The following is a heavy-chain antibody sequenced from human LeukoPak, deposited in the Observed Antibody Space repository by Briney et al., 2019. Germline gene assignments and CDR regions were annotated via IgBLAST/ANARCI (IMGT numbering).Heavy chain of an antibody. V-gene: IGHV1-2*02. Sequence: GASVKVSCMASGYTFTGYYMDWLRQAAGRGLEGMGWINPNSGGTNYTQKFQGRVTMTRDTSISTAYMELSRLRSDHTAVYYCARGGFGSGSDYNHNWFDPWGQGTLVTVSS. CDR3: ARGGFGSGSDYNHNWFDP. D-gene: IGHD3-10*01. J-gene: IGHJ5*02. CDR1: GYTFTGYY. CDR2: INPNSGGT.